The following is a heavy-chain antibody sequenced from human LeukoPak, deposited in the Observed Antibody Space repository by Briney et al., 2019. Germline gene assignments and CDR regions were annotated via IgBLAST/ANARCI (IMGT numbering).Heavy chain of an antibody. J-gene: IGHJ4*02. CDR3: ARVVNGYVDY. D-gene: IGHD2-8*01. V-gene: IGHV3-21*06. Sequence: GGSLRLSCAASGFTFSNTNMNWVRQAPGKGLKWVSFISASSNYIYYADSVKGRFTISRDNAQNSLYLQMNSLRAEDTAVYFCARVVNGYVDYWGQGTLVTVSS. CDR1: GFTFSNTN. CDR2: ISASSNYI.